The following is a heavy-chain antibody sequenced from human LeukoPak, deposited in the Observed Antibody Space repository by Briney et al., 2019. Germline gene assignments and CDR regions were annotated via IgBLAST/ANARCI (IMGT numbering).Heavy chain of an antibody. CDR3: ARCDGYSGAFDY. J-gene: IGHJ4*02. CDR1: GFTFSDYY. Sequence: GALRLSCAASGFTFSDYYMSWIRQAPGKGLEWVSYISSSGSTIYYAGSVKGRFTISRDNAKNSLYLQMNSLRAEDTAVYYCARCDGYSGAFDYWGQGTLVTVSS. V-gene: IGHV3-11*01. D-gene: IGHD5-18*01. CDR2: ISSSGSTI.